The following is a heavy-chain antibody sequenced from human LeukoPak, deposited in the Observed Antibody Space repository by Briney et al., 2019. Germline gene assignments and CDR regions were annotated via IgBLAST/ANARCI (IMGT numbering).Heavy chain of an antibody. V-gene: IGHV3-23*01. CDR1: GFTFSTYA. CDR2: ISASGAST. Sequence: GGSLRLSCAASGFTFSTYAMTWVRQAPGKGLEWVSAISASGASTYYADSVKGRFTISRDNSKNTLYLQMNSLRAEDTAVYHCARGRHRVYYYSYMDVWGKGTTVTVSS. J-gene: IGHJ6*03. CDR3: ARGRHRVYYYSYMDV.